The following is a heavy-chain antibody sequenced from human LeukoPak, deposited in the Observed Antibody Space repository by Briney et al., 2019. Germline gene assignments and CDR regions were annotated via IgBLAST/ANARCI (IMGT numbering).Heavy chain of an antibody. CDR3: ARTRMGGYSGYANYYYMDV. CDR1: GGTFSSYA. CDR2: IIPIFGTA. Sequence: SVKVSCKASGGTFSSYAISWVRQAPGQGLEWMGGIIPIFGTANYAQKFQGRVSISANESTSTAYVEVSSLRSEDTAVYYCARTRMGGYSGYANYYYMDVWGKGTTVTISS. J-gene: IGHJ6*03. D-gene: IGHD5-12*01. V-gene: IGHV1-69*01.